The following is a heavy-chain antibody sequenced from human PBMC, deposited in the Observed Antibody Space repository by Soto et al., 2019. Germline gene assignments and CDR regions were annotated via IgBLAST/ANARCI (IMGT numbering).Heavy chain of an antibody. V-gene: IGHV3-48*03. CDR2: ISSSGSTA. CDR1: GFTFSRFE. Sequence: QPGGSLRLSCAASGFTFSRFELHWVRQAPGKGLEWISYISSSGSTAYYASSVEGRFTISRDSANNSVYLQMDSPRAEDTALYYCTRAAWFPYLSFYWGQGALVTVSS. CDR3: TRAAWFPYLSFY. J-gene: IGHJ4*02. D-gene: IGHD3-10*01.